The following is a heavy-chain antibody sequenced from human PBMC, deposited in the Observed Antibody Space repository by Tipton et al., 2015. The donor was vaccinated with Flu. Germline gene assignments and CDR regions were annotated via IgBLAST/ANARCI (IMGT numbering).Heavy chain of an antibody. V-gene: IGHV1-2*06. J-gene: IGHJ6*02. Sequence: QLVQSGAEVKKPGASVKVSCKASGYTFTGYYMHWVRQAPGQGLEWMGRINPNSGGTNYAQRFQGRVTMTRDTSISTAYMELSRLRSDDPAVYYCARDRQGYYYYGMDVWGQGTTVTVSS. CDR2: INPNSGGT. CDR3: ARDRQGYYYYGMDV. CDR1: GYTFTGYY.